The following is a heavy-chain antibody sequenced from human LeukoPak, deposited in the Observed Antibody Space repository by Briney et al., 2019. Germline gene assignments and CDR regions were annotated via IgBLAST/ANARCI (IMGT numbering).Heavy chain of an antibody. D-gene: IGHD3-10*01. J-gene: IGHJ4*02. CDR3: ARVTTRAGTYLFDY. V-gene: IGHV4-59*01. CDR1: GGSISTYY. Sequence: SETLSLTCTVSGGSISTYYWSWIRQSPGKGLEWIGHIHYSGSTNYNASLKSRVTISVDTSKNQFSLKLSSVTAADTAVYYCARVTTRAGTYLFDYWGRGTLVTVSS. CDR2: IHYSGST.